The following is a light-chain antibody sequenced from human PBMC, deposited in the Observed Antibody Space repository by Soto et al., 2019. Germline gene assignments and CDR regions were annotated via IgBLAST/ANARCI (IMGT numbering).Light chain of an antibody. CDR2: AAS. Sequence: IQMTQSPPTLSASVGDRVTITCRASQGISSYLAWYQQKPGKAPKLLIYAASTLQSGVPSRFSGSGSGTDFTLTISCLQSEDFATYYCQQYYSYPWTFGQGTKVDIK. CDR1: QGISSY. V-gene: IGKV1-8*01. J-gene: IGKJ1*01. CDR3: QQYYSYPWT.